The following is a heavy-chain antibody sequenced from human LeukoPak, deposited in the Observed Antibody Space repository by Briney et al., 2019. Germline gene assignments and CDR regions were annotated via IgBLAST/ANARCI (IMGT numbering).Heavy chain of an antibody. J-gene: IGHJ4*02. CDR2: IMGSGGST. V-gene: IGHV3-23*01. CDR3: ASSYGSSAYYPFDY. CDR1: GFALRNNA. Sequence: GWSLSLSRVASGFALRNNAMSGVRQAPAKGLEWVSLIMGSGGSTNYADSGKGRFTISKDNRKNTLYLQMNTLRAEDTAIYYCASSYGSSAYYPFDYWGQGTLVTVFS. D-gene: IGHD3-22*01.